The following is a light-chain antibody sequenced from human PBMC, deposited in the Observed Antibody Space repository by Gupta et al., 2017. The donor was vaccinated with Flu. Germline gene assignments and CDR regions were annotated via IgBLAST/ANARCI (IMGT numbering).Light chain of an antibody. Sequence: VTISCTGSSSNVGAGYDVSWYQQIPGRAPTLRGWCNTNRPSGVPDRFSASKSGTSASLAITGLQAEDEAGYYCQSYDISLSGYVFGSGTKVSVL. J-gene: IGLJ1*01. V-gene: IGLV1-40*01. CDR2: CNT. CDR1: SSNVGAGYD. CDR3: QSYDISLSGYV.